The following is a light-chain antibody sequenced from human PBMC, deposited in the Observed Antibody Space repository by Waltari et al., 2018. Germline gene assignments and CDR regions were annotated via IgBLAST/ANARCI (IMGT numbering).Light chain of an antibody. CDR2: KAS. Sequence: DLQMTQSPSTLSASVGDRVTITCRASQTLNTWLAWYQPKPGKAPNLLIFKASTLESGVPSRFSGSWSWTEFTLTISSLQPDDFATYYCQQAWTFGQGTKVEIK. V-gene: IGKV1-5*03. J-gene: IGKJ1*01. CDR1: QTLNTW. CDR3: QQAWT.